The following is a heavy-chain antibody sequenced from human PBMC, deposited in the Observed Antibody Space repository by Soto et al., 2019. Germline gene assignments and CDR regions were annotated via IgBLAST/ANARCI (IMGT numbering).Heavy chain of an antibody. V-gene: IGHV4-59*01. CDR2: IYSNGNT. J-gene: IGHJ4*02. CDR1: GGSISNFY. CDR3: ARAPMVLTRSYFDS. D-gene: IGHD3-22*01. Sequence: SETLSLTCTVSGGSISNFYWSWIRQPPGKGLEWIGYIYSNGNTTYNPPLKSRVFISVDTSKNQFSLNLTSVTAANTAVYYCARAPMVLTRSYFDSWGQGTPVTVSS.